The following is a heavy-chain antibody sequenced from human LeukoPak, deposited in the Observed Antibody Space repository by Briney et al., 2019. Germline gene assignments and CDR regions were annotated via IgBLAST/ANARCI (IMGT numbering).Heavy chain of an antibody. CDR1: GFTFSSYW. CDR2: IKQDGSEK. J-gene: IGHJ5*02. CDR3: ARDHMVRGVSWFDP. D-gene: IGHD3-10*01. V-gene: IGHV3-7*01. Sequence: GGSLRLSCAASGFTFSSYWMSWVRQAPGKGLEWVANIKQDGSEKYYVDSVKGRFTISRDNAKNSLYLQMNSLRAEDTAVYYCARDHMVRGVSWFDPWGQGTLVTVSS.